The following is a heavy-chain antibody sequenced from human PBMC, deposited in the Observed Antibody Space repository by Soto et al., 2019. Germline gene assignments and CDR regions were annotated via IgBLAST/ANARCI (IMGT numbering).Heavy chain of an antibody. CDR1: GFLFINAW. V-gene: IGHV3-15*07. J-gene: IGHJ5*02. CDR2: IKSETGGGTT. CDR3: TTTYTGGSFYT. Sequence: EVQVVESGGGLVQPGKSLRLSCAASGFLFINAWMNWVRQAPGKGLEWVGRIKSETGGGTTDYAAPVKGRFTIARDDSKNMLYLQMNSLKTEVTAVYYCTTTYTGGSFYTWGQGTLVTVSS. D-gene: IGHD1-26*01.